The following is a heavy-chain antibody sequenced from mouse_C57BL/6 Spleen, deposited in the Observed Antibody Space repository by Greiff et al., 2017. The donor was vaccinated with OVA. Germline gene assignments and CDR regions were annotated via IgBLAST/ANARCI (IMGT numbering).Heavy chain of an antibody. CDR3: ARSSYDYDWFAY. J-gene: IGHJ3*01. CDR1: GYSFTGYY. CDR2: INPSTGGT. D-gene: IGHD2-4*01. V-gene: IGHV1-42*01. Sequence: VHVKQSGPELVKPGASVKISCKASGYSFTGYYMNWVKQSPEKSLEWIGEINPSTGGTTYNQKFKAKATLTVDKSSSTAYMQLKSLTSEDSAVYYCARSSYDYDWFAYWGQGTLVTVSA.